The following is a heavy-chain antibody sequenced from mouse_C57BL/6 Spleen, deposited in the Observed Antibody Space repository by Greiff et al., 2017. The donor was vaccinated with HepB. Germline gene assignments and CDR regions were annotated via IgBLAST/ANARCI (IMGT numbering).Heavy chain of an antibody. D-gene: IGHD2-1*01. CDR3: AISYYGNWFAY. V-gene: IGHV1-74*01. CDR2: IHPSDSDT. CDR1: GYTFTSYW. Sequence: QVQLKQPGAELVKPGASVKVSCKASGYTFTSYWMHWVKQRPGQGLEWIGRIHPSDSDTNYNQKFKGKATLTVDKSSSTAYMQLSSLTSEDSAVYYCAISYYGNWFAYWGQGTLVTVSA. J-gene: IGHJ3*01.